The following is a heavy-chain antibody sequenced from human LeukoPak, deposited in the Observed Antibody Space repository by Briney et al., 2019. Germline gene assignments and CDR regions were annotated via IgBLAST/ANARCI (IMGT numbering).Heavy chain of an antibody. Sequence: PGGSLRLSCAASGLTFSSHWMHWVRQAPGKGLVWASRITNDGSSTTYADSVKGRFTISRDNAKNMLYLQVNSLRAEDTAVYYCATRQGGNPAYWGQGTLVTVSS. D-gene: IGHD1-14*01. CDR3: ATRQGGNPAY. J-gene: IGHJ4*02. CDR2: ITNDGSST. CDR1: GLTFSSHW. V-gene: IGHV3-74*01.